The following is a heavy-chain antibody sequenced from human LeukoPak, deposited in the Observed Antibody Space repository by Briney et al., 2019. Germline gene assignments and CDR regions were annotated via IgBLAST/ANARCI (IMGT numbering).Heavy chain of an antibody. CDR2: IYSGGST. J-gene: IGHJ4*02. Sequence: GGSLRLSCAASGFTVSSNYMSWVRQAPGKGLEWVSAIYSGGSTYYADSVKGRFTISRDNSKNTLYLQMNSLRAEDTAVYYCARVGGGSGPYYFDYWGQGTLVTVSS. CDR3: ARVGGGSGPYYFDY. CDR1: GFTVSSNY. V-gene: IGHV3-53*01. D-gene: IGHD3-10*01.